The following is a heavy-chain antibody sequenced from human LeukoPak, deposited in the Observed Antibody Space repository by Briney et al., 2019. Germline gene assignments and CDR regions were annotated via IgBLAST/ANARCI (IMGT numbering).Heavy chain of an antibody. D-gene: IGHD6-25*01. CDR2: IYYSGST. CDR1: GGSISSYY. J-gene: IGHJ4*02. V-gene: IGHV4-59*12. CDR3: ARDSTSDSSGYFDY. Sequence: SETLSLTCTVSGGSISSYYWSWVRQPPGKGLEWIGYIYYSGSTDYNPSLKSRVTISVDKSKNQFSLKLSSVTAADTAVYYCARDSTSDSSGYFDYWGQGTLVTVSS.